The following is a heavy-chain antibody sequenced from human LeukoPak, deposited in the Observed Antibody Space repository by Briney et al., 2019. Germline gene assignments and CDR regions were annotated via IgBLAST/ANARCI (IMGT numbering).Heavy chain of an antibody. CDR2: ITSDGRTT. CDR3: ARDRYYVPDY. CDR1: GFTFSSYA. J-gene: IGHJ4*02. Sequence: GGSLRLSCAASGFTFSSYAMSWFRQGPGKGLVWVSRITSDGRTTIYADSVKGRFSISRDNSKNTLYLQMNSLRAEDTAVYYCARDRYYVPDYWGQGTLVTVSS. V-gene: IGHV3-74*01. D-gene: IGHD3-10*02.